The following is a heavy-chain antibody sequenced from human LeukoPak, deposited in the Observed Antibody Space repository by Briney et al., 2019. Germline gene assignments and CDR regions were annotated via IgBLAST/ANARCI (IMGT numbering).Heavy chain of an antibody. Sequence: GGSLRLSCAASGFIFDDYTMHWVRHVPGKGLEWVSLIDRDGGITYYADSVKGRFTISRDNSKNSLSLQMNGLRTEDSALYYRAKDSGDSSGYTFDSWGQGTLVTVSS. D-gene: IGHD3-22*01. CDR3: AKDSGDSSGYTFDS. CDR1: GFIFDDYT. J-gene: IGHJ4*02. CDR2: IDRDGGIT. V-gene: IGHV3-43*01.